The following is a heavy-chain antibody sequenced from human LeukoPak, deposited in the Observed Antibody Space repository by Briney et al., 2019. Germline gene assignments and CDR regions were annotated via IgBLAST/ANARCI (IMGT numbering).Heavy chain of an antibody. CDR2: INHSGST. J-gene: IGHJ5*02. Sequence: SETLSLTRAVYGGSFSGYYWSWIRQPPGKGLEWIGEINHSGSTNYNPSLKSRVTISVDTSKNQFSLKLSSVTAADTAVYYCARRSIVGARGNWFDPWGQGTLVTVSS. V-gene: IGHV4-34*01. CDR1: GGSFSGYY. D-gene: IGHD1-26*01. CDR3: ARRSIVGARGNWFDP.